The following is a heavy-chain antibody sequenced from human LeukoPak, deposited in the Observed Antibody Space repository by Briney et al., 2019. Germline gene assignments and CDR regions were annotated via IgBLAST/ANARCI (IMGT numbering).Heavy chain of an antibody. CDR2: ISYSGST. V-gene: IGHV4-39*01. Sequence: SETLPLTCTVSGGSISSSNYYWGWIRQPPGKGLEWIGSISYSGSTYYKPSLKSRVTIFVDTSKNQFSLKLTSVTAADTAVYYCARLWAVVPAAPFYWYFDLWGRGTLVTVSS. D-gene: IGHD2-2*01. J-gene: IGHJ2*01. CDR3: ARLWAVVPAAPFYWYFDL. CDR1: GGSISSSNYY.